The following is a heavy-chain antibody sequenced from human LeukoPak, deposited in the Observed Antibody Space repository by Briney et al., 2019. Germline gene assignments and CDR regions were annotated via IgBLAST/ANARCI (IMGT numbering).Heavy chain of an antibody. CDR3: AREAYSSSWYSSGRYGMDV. J-gene: IGHJ6*02. CDR2: IYYSGST. Sequence: SETLSLTCTVSGGSISSYYWSWIRQPPGKGLEWIGYIYYSGSTNYNPSLKSRVTISVDTSKNQFSLKLSSVTAADTAVYYCAREAYSSSWYSSGRYGMDVWGRGTTVTVSS. D-gene: IGHD6-13*01. V-gene: IGHV4-59*08. CDR1: GGSISSYY.